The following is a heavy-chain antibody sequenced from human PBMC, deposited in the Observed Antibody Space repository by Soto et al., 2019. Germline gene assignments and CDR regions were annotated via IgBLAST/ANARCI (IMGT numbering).Heavy chain of an antibody. Sequence: ASVKVSCKASGGTFSSYAISWVRQAPGQGLEWMGGIIPIFGTANYAQKFQGRVTITADESTSTAYMELNSLRAEDTAVYYCAKQRPPPGWLQSRWDFCDYWGQGTLVTVSS. CDR3: AKQRPPPGWLQSRWDFCDY. CDR2: IIPIFGTA. CDR1: GGTFSSYA. D-gene: IGHD3-3*01. J-gene: IGHJ4*02. V-gene: IGHV1-69*13.